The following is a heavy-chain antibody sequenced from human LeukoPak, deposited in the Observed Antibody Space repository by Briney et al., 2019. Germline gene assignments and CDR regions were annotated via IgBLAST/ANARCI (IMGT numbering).Heavy chain of an antibody. D-gene: IGHD5-12*01. CDR2: IIPIFGTA. CDR1: GGTFSSYA. J-gene: IGHJ4*02. Sequence: SVKVSCKASGGTFSSYAISWVRQAPGQGLEWMGRIIPIFGTANYAQKFQGRVTITPDESTSTAYMELSSLRTEDTAVYYCARESYIVATITGFDYWGQGTLVTISS. CDR3: ARESYIVATITGFDY. V-gene: IGHV1-69*01.